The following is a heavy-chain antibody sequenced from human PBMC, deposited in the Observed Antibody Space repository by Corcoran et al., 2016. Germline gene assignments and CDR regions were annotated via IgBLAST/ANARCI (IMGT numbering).Heavy chain of an antibody. J-gene: IGHJ3*02. D-gene: IGHD2-8*01. CDR2: ISGSGGST. Sequence: EVQLLESGGGLVQPGGSLRLSCAASGFTFSSYAMSWVRKAPGKGLEWVSAISGSGGSTYYADSVKGRFTISRDNSKNTLYLQMNSLRAEDTAVYYCANDIVQFAAFDIWGQGTMVTVSS. CDR1: GFTFSSYA. V-gene: IGHV3-23*01. CDR3: ANDIVQFAAFDI.